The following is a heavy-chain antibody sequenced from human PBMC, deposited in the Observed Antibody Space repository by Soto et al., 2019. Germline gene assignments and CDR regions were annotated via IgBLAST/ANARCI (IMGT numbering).Heavy chain of an antibody. D-gene: IGHD6-13*01. Sequence: PSETLSLTCAVSGDSMSSSDYYWGWIRQPPGKGLEWIGYIYYSGSTSYNPSLKSRVTISVDTSKNQFSLKLTSVTAADTAVYYCARDSLGLIAAAGTRSDAFDIWGQGTMVTVSS. CDR2: IYYSGST. V-gene: IGHV4-61*08. J-gene: IGHJ3*02. CDR1: GDSMSSSDYY. CDR3: ARDSLGLIAAAGTRSDAFDI.